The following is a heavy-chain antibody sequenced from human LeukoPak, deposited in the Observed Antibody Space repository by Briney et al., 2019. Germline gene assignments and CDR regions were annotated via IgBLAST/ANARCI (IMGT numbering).Heavy chain of an antibody. CDR3: ARAQLEGRVFDP. V-gene: IGHV3-48*04. CDR2: ISATGGTI. D-gene: IGHD1-1*01. CDR1: GFTFSSYA. J-gene: IGHJ5*02. Sequence: GGSLRLSCAASGFTFSSYAMSWVRQAPGKGLEWVSYISATGGTIYYVDSVKGRFTISRDNAKNSLYLQMNSLRAEDTAVYYCARAQLEGRVFDPWGQGTLVTVSS.